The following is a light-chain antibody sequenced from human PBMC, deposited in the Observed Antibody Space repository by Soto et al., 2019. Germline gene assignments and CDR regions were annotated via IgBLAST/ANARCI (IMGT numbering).Light chain of an antibody. Sequence: QSALTQPASVSGSPGQSITISCTGTNSDVGGYNYVSWYQQHPGKAPKLIIYEVSNRPSGVSNRFSGSKSGNTASLTISGLQAEDEADYYCSSYTSSSTLGVFGGGTKVTVL. CDR2: EVS. CDR3: SSYTSSSTLGV. V-gene: IGLV2-14*01. J-gene: IGLJ3*02. CDR1: NSDVGGYNY.